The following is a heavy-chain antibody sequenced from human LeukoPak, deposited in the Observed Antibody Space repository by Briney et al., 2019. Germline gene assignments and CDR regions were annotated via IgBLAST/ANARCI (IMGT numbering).Heavy chain of an antibody. CDR1: GFTFSSYA. CDR3: AKPLKYYYDSSGCLDI. V-gene: IGHV3-23*01. J-gene: IGHJ3*02. D-gene: IGHD3-22*01. Sequence: GGSLRLSCAAFGFTFSSYAMSWVRQAPGKGLEWVSAIRATGDSTYYADSVKGRFTISRANSENTLYLQMNSLRAEDTAVYYCAKPLKYYYDSSGCLDIWGQGTMVTVSS. CDR2: IRATGDST.